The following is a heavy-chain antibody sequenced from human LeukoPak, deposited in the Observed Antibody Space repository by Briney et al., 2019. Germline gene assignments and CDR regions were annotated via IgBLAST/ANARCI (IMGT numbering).Heavy chain of an antibody. CDR2: IYSGGNT. V-gene: IGHV3-53*04. D-gene: IGHD1-14*01. CDR1: GFTVSNKY. CDR3: ATEADSYQDAFDI. Sequence: GGSLRLSCAASGFTVSNKYMSWVRQAPGKGLEWVSVIYSGGNTYYADSVKGRFTISRHNSKNTLYLQMNSLRAEDTAVYYCATEADSYQDAFDIWGQGTVVTVSS. J-gene: IGHJ3*02.